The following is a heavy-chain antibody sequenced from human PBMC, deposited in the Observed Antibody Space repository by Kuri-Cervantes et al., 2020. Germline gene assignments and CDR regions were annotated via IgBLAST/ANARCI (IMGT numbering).Heavy chain of an antibody. J-gene: IGHJ6*02. V-gene: IGHV3-7*01. CDR3: AKGGWRYYYIFSSYVGWDYYYYGMDV. D-gene: IGHD3-9*01. CDR1: GFTFSSYW. Sequence: GESLKIYCAASGFTFSSYWMSWVRQAPGKGLEWVANIKQDGSEKYYVDSVKGRFTISRDNAKNSLYLQMNSLRPEYTAVYYCAKGGWRYYYIFSSYVGWDYYYYGMDVWGQGTTVTVSS. CDR2: IKQDGSEK.